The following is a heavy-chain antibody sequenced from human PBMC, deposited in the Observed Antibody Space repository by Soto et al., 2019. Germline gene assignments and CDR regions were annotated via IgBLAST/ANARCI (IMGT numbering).Heavy chain of an antibody. D-gene: IGHD3-3*01. CDR2: ISAYNGNT. CDR3: ARVFDFWSGSYNWFDP. J-gene: IGHJ5*02. Sequence: GASVKVSCKASGYTFTSYGISWVRQAPGQGLEWMGWISAYNGNTNYAQKLQGRVTMTTDTSTSTAYMELRSLRSGDTAVYYCARVFDFWSGSYNWFDPWGQGTLVTVSS. CDR1: GYTFTSYG. V-gene: IGHV1-18*01.